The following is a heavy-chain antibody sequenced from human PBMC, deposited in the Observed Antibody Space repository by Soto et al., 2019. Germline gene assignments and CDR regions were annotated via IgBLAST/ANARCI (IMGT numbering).Heavy chain of an antibody. V-gene: IGHV4-59*01. CDR1: GGSMRNYF. CDR2: IHYSGTT. CDR3: AAGEASSRNLAPYYLDF. Sequence: SETLSLTCTVSGGSMRNYFWTWIRQPPGKGLEWIGYIHYSGTTSFFPSYNPSLRSRVTISEDTSKNQFSLKLLSVTAADTAVYFCAAGEASSRNLAPYYLDFWGQGTLVTVSS. D-gene: IGHD6-13*01. J-gene: IGHJ4*02.